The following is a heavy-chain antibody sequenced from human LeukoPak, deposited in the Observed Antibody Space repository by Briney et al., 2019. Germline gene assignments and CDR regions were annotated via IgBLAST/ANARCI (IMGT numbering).Heavy chain of an antibody. Sequence: GGSLRLSCAASGFTVSSHYMNWVRQAPGKGLEWVAVIYTGGDTYYAESVEGRFTISRHNSKNTLCLQMNSLRTDDTAVYYCARDRPGGGKLDFDYWGQGTLVTVSS. CDR3: ARDRPGGGKLDFDY. CDR1: GFTVSSHY. CDR2: IYTGGDT. D-gene: IGHD1-1*01. J-gene: IGHJ4*02. V-gene: IGHV3-53*04.